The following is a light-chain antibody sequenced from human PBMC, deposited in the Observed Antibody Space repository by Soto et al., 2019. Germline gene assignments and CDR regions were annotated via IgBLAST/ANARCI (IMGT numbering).Light chain of an antibody. CDR1: QSIYSS. V-gene: IGKV1-39*01. J-gene: IGKJ2*01. CDR2: AAS. Sequence: DIQMTQSPSSLSASVGDRVTITCRASQSIYSSLNWYHQKPGKAPKLLIYAASNLQSGVPSRFSGSGSGTDFTLSISSLQPEDFATYDCQQSDSAPYTFGQGTKLEI. CDR3: QQSDSAPYT.